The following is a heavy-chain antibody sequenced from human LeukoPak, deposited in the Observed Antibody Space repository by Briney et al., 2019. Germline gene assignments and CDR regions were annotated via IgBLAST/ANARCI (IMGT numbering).Heavy chain of an antibody. CDR1: GGSFSGYY. D-gene: IGHD3-10*01. V-gene: IGHV3-30-3*01. CDR2: ISYDGSNK. J-gene: IGHJ4*02. Sequence: LSLTCAVYGGSFSGYYWSWIRQAPGKGLEWVAVISYDGSNKYYADSVKGRFTISRDNSKNTLYLQMNSLRAEDTAVYYCARGTSMVRGAYFDYWGQGTLVTVSS. CDR3: ARGTSMVRGAYFDY.